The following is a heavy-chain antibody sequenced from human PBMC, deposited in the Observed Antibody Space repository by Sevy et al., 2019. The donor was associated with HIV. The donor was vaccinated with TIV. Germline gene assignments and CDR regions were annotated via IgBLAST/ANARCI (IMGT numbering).Heavy chain of an antibody. V-gene: IGHV3-30*04. D-gene: IGHD6-19*01. CDR3: ARDGITNGWYRGYHFDY. CDR1: GFTFTTYA. CDR2: ISYDGTDK. J-gene: IGHJ4*02. Sequence: GGSLRLSCAASGFTFTTYAMHWVRQAPGNGLDWVAFISYDGTDKYYADSVKGRFTISRDSSKNTLSLQMNSLRAEDTAVYYCARDGITNGWYRGYHFDYWGQGTLVTVSS.